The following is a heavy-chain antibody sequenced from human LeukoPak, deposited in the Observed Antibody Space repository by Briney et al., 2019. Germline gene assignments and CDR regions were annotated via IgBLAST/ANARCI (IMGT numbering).Heavy chain of an antibody. V-gene: IGHV4-61*02. CDR3: ARLGRKVSGGAGWFDP. CDR2: IYTDGST. D-gene: IGHD3-10*01. J-gene: IGHJ5*02. CDR1: GGSISSDNNY. Sequence: SETLSLTCTVSGGSISSDNNYWSWIRQPAGKGLEWIGRIYTDGSTNYSPSLKSRVTISVDTSKNQFSLKLSSVTAADTAVYYCARLGRKVSGGAGWFDPWGQGTLVTVSS.